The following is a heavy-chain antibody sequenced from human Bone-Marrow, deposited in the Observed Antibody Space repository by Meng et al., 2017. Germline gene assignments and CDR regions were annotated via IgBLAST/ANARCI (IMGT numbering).Heavy chain of an antibody. J-gene: IGHJ3*02. CDR1: DDSISSYY. V-gene: IGHV4-59*01. CDR2: IYDSGNT. D-gene: IGHD3-10*01. CDR3: ARRIWFGEIVAFDI. Sequence: SETLSLTCTVSDDSISSYYWNWIRQPPGKGLEWIGCIYDSGNTNYNPSLKSRVSMSLDTSKNQFSLKVNSVTAADTAIYYCARRIWFGEIVAFDIWGQGIMVTVSS.